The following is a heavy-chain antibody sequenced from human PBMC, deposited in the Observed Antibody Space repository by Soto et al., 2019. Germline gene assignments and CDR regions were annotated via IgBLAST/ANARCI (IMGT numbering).Heavy chain of an antibody. V-gene: IGHV1-69*12. CDR3: ARPYSSGWYGGFDY. J-gene: IGHJ4*02. CDR2: IIPIFGTA. D-gene: IGHD6-19*01. Sequence: QVQLVQSGAEVKKPGSSVKVSCTASGGTFSSYAISWVRQAPGQGLEWMGGIIPIFGTADYAQKFQGRVTITADESTSTAYRELSSLRSEDTAVYYCARPYSSGWYGGFDYWGQGTLVTVSS. CDR1: GGTFSSYA.